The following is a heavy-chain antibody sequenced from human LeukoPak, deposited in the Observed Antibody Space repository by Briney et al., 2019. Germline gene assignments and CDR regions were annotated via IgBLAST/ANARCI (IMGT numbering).Heavy chain of an antibody. CDR2: ISGSGGST. D-gene: IGHD2-2*02. V-gene: IGHV3-23*01. Sequence: GGSLRLSCAASGFAFSSYAMSWVRQAPGKGLEWVSAISGSGGSTYYADSVKGRFTISRDNSKNTLYLQMNSLRAEDTAVYYCAKDLTYCSSTSCYTATDAFDIWGQGTMVTVSS. CDR3: AKDLTYCSSTSCYTATDAFDI. CDR1: GFAFSSYA. J-gene: IGHJ3*02.